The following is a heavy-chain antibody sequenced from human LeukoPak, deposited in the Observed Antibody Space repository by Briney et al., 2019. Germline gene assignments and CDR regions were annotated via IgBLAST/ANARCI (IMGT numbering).Heavy chain of an antibody. J-gene: IGHJ4*02. Sequence: GRSLRLSCAASGFTVSSNYMSWVRQAPGKGLEWVSVIYSGGSTYYADSVKGRFTISRDNSKNTLYLQMNSLRAEDTAVYYCARDTGRGYYYDSSGYSYFDYWGQGTLVTVSS. CDR2: IYSGGST. D-gene: IGHD3-22*01. V-gene: IGHV3-66*01. CDR3: ARDTGRGYYYDSSGYSYFDY. CDR1: GFTVSSNY.